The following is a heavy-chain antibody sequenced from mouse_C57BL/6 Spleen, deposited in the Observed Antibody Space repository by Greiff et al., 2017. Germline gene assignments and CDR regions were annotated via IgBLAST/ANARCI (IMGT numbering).Heavy chain of an antibody. D-gene: IGHD2-1*01. V-gene: IGHV1-82*01. Sequence: QVQLQQSGPELVKPGASVKISCKASGYAFSSSWMNWVKPRPGKGLEWIGRIYPGDGDTNYNGTFKGKATLTADKSSSTAYMQLSSLTSEDSAVYFCARYGNSPYAMDYWGQGTSVTVSS. CDR3: ARYGNSPYAMDY. J-gene: IGHJ4*01. CDR1: GYAFSSSW. CDR2: IYPGDGDT.